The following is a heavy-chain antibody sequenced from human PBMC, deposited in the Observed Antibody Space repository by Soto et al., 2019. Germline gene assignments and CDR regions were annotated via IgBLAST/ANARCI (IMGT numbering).Heavy chain of an antibody. CDR3: ARVSWREKYGMDC. J-gene: IGHJ6*02. V-gene: IGHV3-11*01. CDR1: EFTFSNSY. D-gene: IGHD1-26*01. CDR2: ITFSGNTV. Sequence: QVQLVESGGGLAKPGGSLRLSCAASEFTFSNSYMSWIRQAPGKGLEWISYITFSGNTVYYADSLKGRFTISRDNAMNSLDMQMNRLGAEDTAVYYCARVSWREKYGMDCWGQGTTVTVAS.